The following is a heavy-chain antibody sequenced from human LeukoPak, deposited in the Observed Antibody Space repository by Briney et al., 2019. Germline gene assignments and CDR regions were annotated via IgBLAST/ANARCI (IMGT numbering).Heavy chain of an antibody. CDR3: ARGSDYYDSSGLGY. V-gene: IGHV4-39*07. Sequence: SETLSLSCTVSGGSISSSGYYWGWIRQPPGKGLEWIGSIHYSGSTYYNPSLNSGVTISIDTSKNQFSLKLSFVTAADTAVYYCARGSDYYDSSGLGYWGQGTLVTVSS. J-gene: IGHJ4*02. CDR2: IHYSGST. D-gene: IGHD3-22*01. CDR1: GGSISSSGYY.